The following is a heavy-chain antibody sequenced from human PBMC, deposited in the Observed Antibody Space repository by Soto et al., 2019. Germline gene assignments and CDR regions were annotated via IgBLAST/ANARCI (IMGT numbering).Heavy chain of an antibody. J-gene: IGHJ4*02. V-gene: IGHV1-2*02. CDR2: IHPNSGGT. D-gene: IGHD3-3*01. CDR3: AWAGPNPIFNH. Sequence: AASVKISCKASGYTFSVYHMHWVRQAPGQGLEWMGWIHPNSGGTNYAQRFEGRVTMTRDTCTRTVYMELSRLTSDDTAVYYCAWAGPNPIFNHWGQGALVTVSS. CDR1: GYTFSVYH.